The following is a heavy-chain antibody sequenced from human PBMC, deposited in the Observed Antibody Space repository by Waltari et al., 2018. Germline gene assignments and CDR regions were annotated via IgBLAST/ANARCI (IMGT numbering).Heavy chain of an antibody. J-gene: IGHJ4*02. CDR2: ITSSSTSI. Sequence: EVQLVESGGGLVQPGGSLRLSCAASGFTFSSSSMSWVRQAPGKGLEWGCPITSSSTSIFYAESVEGRFTIARDNAKKSLYLQMNRLRDDDTAVYFGATYIQRAPDIWGQGTLVTVSS. CDR1: GFTFSSSS. V-gene: IGHV3-48*02. CDR3: ATYIQRAPDI.